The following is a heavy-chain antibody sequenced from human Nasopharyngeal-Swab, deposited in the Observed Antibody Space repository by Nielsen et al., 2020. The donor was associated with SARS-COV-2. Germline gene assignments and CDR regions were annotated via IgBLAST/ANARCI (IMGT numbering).Heavy chain of an antibody. CDR3: AREGEYGAYDAPDY. J-gene: IGHJ4*02. D-gene: IGHD5-12*01. CDR1: GDTFINSA. V-gene: IGHV1-69*10. CDR2: IVPALGLP. Sequence: SVKVSCKTSGDTFINSAISWVRQAPGQGLEWMGGIVPALGLPNYAQKFRGRVTISADRSTTTSYLELSSLRSEDTAIYYCAREGEYGAYDAPDYWGQGTLVTVSS.